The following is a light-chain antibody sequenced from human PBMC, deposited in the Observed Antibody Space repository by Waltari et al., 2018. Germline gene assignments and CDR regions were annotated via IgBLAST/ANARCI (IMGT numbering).Light chain of an antibody. CDR2: EGS. CDR1: SSAVGSYTL. CDR3: CSYAGSSNVV. J-gene: IGLJ2*01. Sequence: QSALTQPASVSGSPGQSIPISCTGTSSAVGSYTLVSWYQQHPGKAPKLMIYEGSKRPSGVSNRFSGSKSGNTASLTISGLQAEDEADYYCCSYAGSSNVVFGGGTKLTVL. V-gene: IGLV2-23*01.